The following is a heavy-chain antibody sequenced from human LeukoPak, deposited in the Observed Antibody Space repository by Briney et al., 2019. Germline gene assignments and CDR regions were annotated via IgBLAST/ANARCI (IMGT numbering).Heavy chain of an antibody. CDR2: ISWNSGSI. Sequence: GRSLRLSCAASGFTFDDYAMHWVRQAPGKGLEWVSGISWNSGSIGYADSVKGRFTISRDNAKNSLYLQMNSLRAEDTALYYCAKDAYCSSSSADYFDYWGQGTLVTVSS. J-gene: IGHJ4*02. CDR1: GFTFDDYA. V-gene: IGHV3-9*01. CDR3: AKDAYCSSSSADYFDY. D-gene: IGHD6-6*01.